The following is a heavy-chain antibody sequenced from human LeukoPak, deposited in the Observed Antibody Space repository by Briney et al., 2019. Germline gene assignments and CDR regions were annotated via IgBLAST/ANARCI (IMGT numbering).Heavy chain of an antibody. CDR1: GFTVSSNH. J-gene: IGHJ4*02. V-gene: IGHV3-53*01. D-gene: IGHD5-24*01. CDR2: IYSGGST. CDR3: ARVGSYKFDY. Sequence: GGSLRLSCAGSGFTVSSNHMSWVRQAPGKGLEWVSIIYSGGSTYYADSVKGRFTISRDNSENTLYLQKNSLRGEDTAVYYCARVGSYKFDYWGQGTLVTVSS.